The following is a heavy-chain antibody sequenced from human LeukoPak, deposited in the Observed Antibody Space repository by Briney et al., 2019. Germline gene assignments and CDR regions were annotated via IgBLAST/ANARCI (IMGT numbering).Heavy chain of an antibody. V-gene: IGHV1-46*01. CDR1: GYTFTNYY. D-gene: IGHD3-16*01. CDR3: ATDGGMIQGAFDI. Sequence: ASVRVSCKTSGYTFTNYYMHWVRQAPGQGLEWLGLVNPSGGGTTYAQKFQGRVTMTRDMSTSTVYMELSSLRSDDTAVYYCATDGGMIQGAFDIWGQGTMVTVSS. J-gene: IGHJ3*02. CDR2: VNPSGGGT.